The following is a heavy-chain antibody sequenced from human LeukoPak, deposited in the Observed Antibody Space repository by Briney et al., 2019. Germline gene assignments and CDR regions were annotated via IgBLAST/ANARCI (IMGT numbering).Heavy chain of an antibody. V-gene: IGHV1-46*01. Sequence: ASVKVSCKASGYTFTSYYMHWMRQAPGQGLEWMGIINPSGGSTSYAQKFQGRVTMTRDMSTSTVYMELNSLRSEDTAVYYCARGGVGATTYVWFDPWGQGTLVTVSS. CDR3: ARGGVGATTYVWFDP. D-gene: IGHD1-26*01. CDR1: GYTFTSYY. J-gene: IGHJ5*02. CDR2: INPSGGST.